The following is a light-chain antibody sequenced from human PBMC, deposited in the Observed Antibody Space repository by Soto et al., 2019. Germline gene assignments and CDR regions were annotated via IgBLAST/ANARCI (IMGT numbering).Light chain of an antibody. J-gene: IGKJ4*01. Sequence: EISLTQYPATLSLSPEERATLSWRASQSVSRYLAWYKQKPGQAPRLLIYDASNRATGIPARFSGSGSGTEFPLTISSIEPEDFALYYCQQRGNWPSFGGGTKVDIK. CDR1: QSVSRY. CDR3: QQRGNWPS. V-gene: IGKV3-11*01. CDR2: DAS.